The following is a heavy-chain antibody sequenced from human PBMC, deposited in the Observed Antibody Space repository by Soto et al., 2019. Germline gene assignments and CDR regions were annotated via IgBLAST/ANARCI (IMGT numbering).Heavy chain of an antibody. J-gene: IGHJ4*02. CDR3: ARHRHEGTVDIVVFLSSFDY. V-gene: IGHV4-39*01. D-gene: IGHD2-2*01. CDR2: IYYSGST. CDR1: GGSIRSSSYY. Sequence: SSETLSLTCTVSGGSIRSSSYYWGWIRQPPGKGLEWIGSIYYSGSTYYNPSLKSRVTISLDTSKNQISLKLSSVTAADTSVYYCARHRHEGTVDIVVFLSSFDYQRQRPLVPVPS.